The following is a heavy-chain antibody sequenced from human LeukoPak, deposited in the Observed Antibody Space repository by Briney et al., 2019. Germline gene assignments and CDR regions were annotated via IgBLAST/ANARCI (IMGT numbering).Heavy chain of an antibody. J-gene: IGHJ4*02. CDR2: ISSSSSYI. Sequence: GGSLRLSCAASGFTFSSYSMNWVRQAPGKGLEWVSSISSSSSYIYYADSVKGRFTISRDNAKNSLYLQMNSLRAEDTAVYYCARRGSSGYYSYYWGQGTLVTVSS. CDR1: GFTFSSYS. CDR3: ARRGSSGYYSYY. V-gene: IGHV3-21*01. D-gene: IGHD3-22*01.